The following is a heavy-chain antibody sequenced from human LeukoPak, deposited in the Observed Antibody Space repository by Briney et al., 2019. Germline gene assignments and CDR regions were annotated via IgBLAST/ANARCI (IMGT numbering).Heavy chain of an antibody. V-gene: IGHV4-39*07. J-gene: IGHJ3*02. CDR3: ARGPFYDILTGYYPAADAFDI. Sequence: PSETLSLTCTVSGGSISSSSYYWGWIRQPPGKGLEWIGSIYYSGSTYYNPSLKSRVTISVDTSKNQFSLKLSSVTAADTAVYYCARGPFYDILTGYYPAADAFDIWGQGTMVTVSS. CDR1: GGSISSSSYY. D-gene: IGHD3-9*01. CDR2: IYYSGST.